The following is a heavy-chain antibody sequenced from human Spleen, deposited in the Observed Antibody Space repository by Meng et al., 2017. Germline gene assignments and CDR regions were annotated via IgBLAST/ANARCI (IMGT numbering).Heavy chain of an antibody. D-gene: IGHD4-17*01. V-gene: IGHV4-39*07. CDR3: ARDHMYGDYHYYMDV. Sequence: GSLRLSCSVSGASISSSGYYWGWIRQPPGKGLEWIVSISYTGATYYNPSLKSRVTISVDTSNNHFSLKLSSVTAADTAVYYCARDHMYGDYHYYMDVWGQGTTVTVSS. J-gene: IGHJ6*02. CDR1: GASISSSGYY. CDR2: ISYTGAT.